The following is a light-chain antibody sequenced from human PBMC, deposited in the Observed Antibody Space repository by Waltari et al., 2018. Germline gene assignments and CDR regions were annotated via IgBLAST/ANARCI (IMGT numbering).Light chain of an antibody. J-gene: IGKJ1*01. Sequence: IQMTQCPFSLSASIGDRITITCRSSENICNWLAWYQQKPGSVPKLLIFQATILDRGLPSRFSGSGFGTEFTLTISSLEPEDFATYYCQEYIGGTFGQGTKVDIK. CDR1: ENICNW. V-gene: IGKV1-5*03. CDR2: QAT. CDR3: QEYIGGT.